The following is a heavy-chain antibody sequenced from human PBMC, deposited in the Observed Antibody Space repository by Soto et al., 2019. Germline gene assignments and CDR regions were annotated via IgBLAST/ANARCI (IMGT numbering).Heavy chain of an antibody. CDR3: ARDFVLGAPDYFDY. V-gene: IGHV3-74*01. J-gene: IGHJ4*02. CDR2: ITTDGNST. D-gene: IGHD2-8*02. CDR1: GSTFSNYW. Sequence: GGSLRLASAASGSTFSNYWMHWVRQAPEKGLVWVSRITTDGNSTIYADSVKGRFTISRDNSKNTLYLHMNSLRGDDTAVYYCARDFVLGAPDYFDYWGQGTLVTVSS.